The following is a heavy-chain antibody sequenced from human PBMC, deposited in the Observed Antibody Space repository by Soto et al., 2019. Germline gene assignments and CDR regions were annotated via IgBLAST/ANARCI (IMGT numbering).Heavy chain of an antibody. CDR3: AGAYGTKNYYFDY. Sequence: PSETLSLTCTVSGGSISSYYWSWIRQPPGKGLEWIGYIYYSGSTNYNPSLKSRVTISVDTSKNQFSLKLSSVTAADTAVYYCAGAYGTKNYYFDYWGQGTLVTVSS. CDR2: IYYSGST. CDR1: GGSISSYY. D-gene: IGHD3-10*01. J-gene: IGHJ4*02. V-gene: IGHV4-59*01.